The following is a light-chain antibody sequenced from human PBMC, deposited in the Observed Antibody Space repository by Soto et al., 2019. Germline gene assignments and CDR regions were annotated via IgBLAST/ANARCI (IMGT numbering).Light chain of an antibody. J-gene: IGLJ1*01. CDR1: SSDVGSYNR. CDR2: EVS. CDR3: SLYTSSSTYV. V-gene: IGLV2-18*01. Sequence: QSVLTQPPSVSGSPGQSVTISCTGTSSDVGSYNRVSWYQQPPGTAPKLMIYEVSNRPSGVPDRFSGSKSGNTASLTISGLQAEDEADYYCSLYTSSSTYVFGTGTKHTVL.